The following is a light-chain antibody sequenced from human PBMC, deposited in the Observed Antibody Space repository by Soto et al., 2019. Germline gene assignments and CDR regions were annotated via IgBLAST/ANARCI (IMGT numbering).Light chain of an antibody. J-gene: IGLJ2*01. CDR3: SSYAGSGTYIL. CDR2: EVT. V-gene: IGLV2-23*02. CDR1: SGDIGSYNR. Sequence: QSALTQPASVSGSPGQSITISCTGTSGDIGSYNRVSWYQQHPGKAPKLIIYEVTDRPSGVSNRFSGSKSGNTASLTISGLQAEDEAEYYCSSYAGSGTYILFGGGTKVTVL.